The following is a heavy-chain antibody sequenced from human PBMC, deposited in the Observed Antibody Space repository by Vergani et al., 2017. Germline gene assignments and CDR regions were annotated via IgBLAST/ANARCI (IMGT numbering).Heavy chain of an antibody. CDR3: ARTIPTIGIAAAGTGWFDP. J-gene: IGHJ5*02. CDR1: GYTFTSYG. CDR2: INPNSGGT. V-gene: IGHV1-2*02. Sequence: QVQLVQSGAEVKKPGASVKVSCKASGYTFTSYGISWVRQAPGQGLEWMGWINPNSGGTNYAQKFQGRVTMTRDTSISTAYMELSRLRSDDTAVYYCARTIPTIGIAAAGTGWFDPWGQGTLVTVSS. D-gene: IGHD6-13*01.